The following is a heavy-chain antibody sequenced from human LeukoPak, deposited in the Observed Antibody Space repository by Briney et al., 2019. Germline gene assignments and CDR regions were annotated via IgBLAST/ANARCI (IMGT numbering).Heavy chain of an antibody. V-gene: IGHV4-30-4*01. CDR1: GGSISSTNW. D-gene: IGHD1-1*01. CDR3: ARGALQQGDY. J-gene: IGHJ4*02. CDR2: IYYSGST. Sequence: SETLSLTCGVSGGSISSTNWWSWVRQPPGKGLEWIGYIYYSGSTYYNPSLKSRVTISVDTSKNQFSLKLSSVTAADTAVYYCARGALQQGDYWGQGTLVTVSS.